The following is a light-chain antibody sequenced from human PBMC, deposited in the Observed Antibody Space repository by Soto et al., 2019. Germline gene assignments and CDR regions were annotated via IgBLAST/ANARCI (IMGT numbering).Light chain of an antibody. CDR2: DNN. Sequence: QSALTPPPSVSAAPGQKVTISCSGSSSNIGNNYVSWYQQLPGTAPKLLIYDNNKRPSGIPDRFSGSKSGTSATLGITGLQTGAEADYYCGRWDSSLSAYVFGTGTKVTVL. V-gene: IGLV1-51*01. CDR1: SSNIGNNY. J-gene: IGLJ1*01. CDR3: GRWDSSLSAYV.